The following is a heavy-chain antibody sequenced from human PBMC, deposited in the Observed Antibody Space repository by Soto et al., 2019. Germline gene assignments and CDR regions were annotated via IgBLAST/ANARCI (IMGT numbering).Heavy chain of an antibody. CDR3: ARIFGSFDDHFED. CDR2: IYYTGTT. CDR1: GGSITIDNYY. J-gene: IGHJ1*01. V-gene: IGHV4-39*01. Sequence: QLQLQESGPGLVKPSETLSLTCSVSGGSITIDNYYWGWIRQPPGKALEWIATIYYTGTTSYSPPLKTRATISMDTSKNQFSLRLTSVTAADTAVYYCARIFGSFDDHFEDWGKGVLVTVSS. D-gene: IGHD2-15*01.